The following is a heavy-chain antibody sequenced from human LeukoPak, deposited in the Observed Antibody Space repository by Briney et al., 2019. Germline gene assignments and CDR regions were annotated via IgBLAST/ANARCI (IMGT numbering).Heavy chain of an antibody. D-gene: IGHD3-22*01. CDR1: GYTFTGYY. CDR2: INPNSGGT. Sequence: ASVKVSCKASGYTFTGYYMHWVRQAPGQGLERMGWINPNSGGTNYAQKFQGRVTMTRDTSISTAYMELSRLRSDDTAVYYCAREYYYDSSGYPLGAFDIWGQGTMVTVSS. J-gene: IGHJ3*02. V-gene: IGHV1-2*02. CDR3: AREYYYDSSGYPLGAFDI.